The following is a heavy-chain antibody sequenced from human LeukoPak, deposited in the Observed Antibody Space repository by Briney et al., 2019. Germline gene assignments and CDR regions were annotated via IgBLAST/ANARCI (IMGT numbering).Heavy chain of an antibody. V-gene: IGHV1-24*01. CDR3: ATRTYQLLTDY. D-gene: IGHD2-2*01. CDR1: AYTLTELS. Sequence: ASVNLSCKVSAYTLTELSMHLVRHAPGKGLEWMGCFDPEVGGTIYAQKFQGRVSMTEDTSTDTDYMELSSLRSEDTAVYYCATRTYQLLTDYWGQGTLVTVSS. J-gene: IGHJ4*02. CDR2: FDPEVGGT.